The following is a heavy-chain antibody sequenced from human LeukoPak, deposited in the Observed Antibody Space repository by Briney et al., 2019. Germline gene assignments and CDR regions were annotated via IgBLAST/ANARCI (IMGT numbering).Heavy chain of an antibody. CDR3: ARDRAKYSSWTGAFDI. V-gene: IGHV3-7*01. D-gene: IGHD6-6*01. J-gene: IGHJ3*02. CDR2: IKQDGSEK. Sequence: GGSLRLSCAASGFTFSSYSMNWVRQAPGKGLEWVANIKQDGSEKYYVDSVKGRFTISRDNAKNSLYLQMNSLRAEDTAVYYCARDRAKYSSWTGAFDIWGQGTMVTVSS. CDR1: GFTFSSYS.